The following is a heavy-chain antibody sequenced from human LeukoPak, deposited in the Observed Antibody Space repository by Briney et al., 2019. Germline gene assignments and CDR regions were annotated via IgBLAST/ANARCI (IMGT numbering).Heavy chain of an antibody. J-gene: IGHJ4*02. CDR3: ARVGAAREFDY. V-gene: IGHV3-20*04. CDR1: GFTFDDYG. CDR2: INWNGGST. Sequence: GGSLRLSCAASGFTFDDYGMSWVRHAPGKGLEWVSGINWNGGSTGYADSVKGRFAISRDNAKNSLYLQMNSLRAEDTALYYCARVGAAREFDYWGQGTLVTVSS. D-gene: IGHD6-6*01.